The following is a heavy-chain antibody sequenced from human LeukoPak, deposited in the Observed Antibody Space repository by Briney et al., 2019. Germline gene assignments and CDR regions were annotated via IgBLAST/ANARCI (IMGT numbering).Heavy chain of an antibody. J-gene: IGHJ4*02. Sequence: SETLSLTCDVYGGSFSGYYLSWIRQPPGKGLEWIGEINHSGSTNYNPSLESRVTISVDTSKNQFSLKLRSVTAADTAVYYCARGVHTGMIGVYFDDWGQGIPVTVSS. D-gene: IGHD2-21*01. CDR2: INHSGST. CDR3: ARGVHTGMIGVYFDD. CDR1: GGSFSGYY. V-gene: IGHV4-34*01.